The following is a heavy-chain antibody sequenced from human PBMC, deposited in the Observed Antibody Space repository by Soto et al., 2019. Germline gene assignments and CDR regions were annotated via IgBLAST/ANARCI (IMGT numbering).Heavy chain of an antibody. Sequence: SETLSLTCTVSGASIRRCYWSCIRQPPGRGLGWIGYIYYSGSTNYNPSLKSRVTISVDTSKNQFSLKLSSVTAADTAVYYCARVHPAYYDSSGYYPNWFDPWGQGTLVTVSS. J-gene: IGHJ5*02. V-gene: IGHV4-59*01. D-gene: IGHD3-22*01. CDR1: GASIRRCY. CDR3: ARVHPAYYDSSGYYPNWFDP. CDR2: IYYSGST.